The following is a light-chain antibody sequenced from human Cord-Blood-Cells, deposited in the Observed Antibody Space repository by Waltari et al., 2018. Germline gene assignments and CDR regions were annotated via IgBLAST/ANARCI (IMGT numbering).Light chain of an antibody. CDR2: WAS. J-gene: IGKJ2*03. Sequence: DIVMTQYPDSLAVSLGERATINCKSSQSVFYSSNNKNYLAWYQQKPGQPPKLLIYWASTRESGVPDRFSGSGSGTDFTLTISSLQAEDVAVYYCQQYYSTPLYSFGQGTKLEIK. CDR3: QQYYSTPLYS. V-gene: IGKV4-1*01. CDR1: QSVFYSSNNKNY.